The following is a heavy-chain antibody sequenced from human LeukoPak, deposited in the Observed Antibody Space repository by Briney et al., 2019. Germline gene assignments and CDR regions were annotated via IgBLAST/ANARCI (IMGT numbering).Heavy chain of an antibody. CDR1: GYSFTSYW. CDR3: ARPTGYYISLDAFDI. J-gene: IGHJ3*02. D-gene: IGHD3-9*01. Sequence: GESLKISCKGSGYSFTSYWIGWGRQMPGKGLEWMGIIYPGDSDTRYSPSFQGQVTIAADKSISTAYLQWSSLKASDTAMYYCARPTGYYISLDAFDIWGQGTMVTVSS. V-gene: IGHV5-51*01. CDR2: IYPGDSDT.